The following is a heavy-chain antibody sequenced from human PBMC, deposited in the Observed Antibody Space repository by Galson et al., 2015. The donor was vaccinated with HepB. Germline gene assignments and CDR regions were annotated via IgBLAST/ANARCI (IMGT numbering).Heavy chain of an antibody. J-gene: IGHJ6*02. CDR1: RFNFINAW. Sequence: SLRLSCAASRFNFINAWMSWVRQAPGKGLEWVGRIKSKTDGGTTDYAAPVQGRFTISRDDSKNTLYLQMNGLETEDTGVYSCTTLAGAYYGTDVRGQGTTVTVSS. CDR3: TTLAGAYYGTDV. D-gene: IGHD6-19*01. CDR2: IKSKTDGGTT. V-gene: IGHV3-15*01.